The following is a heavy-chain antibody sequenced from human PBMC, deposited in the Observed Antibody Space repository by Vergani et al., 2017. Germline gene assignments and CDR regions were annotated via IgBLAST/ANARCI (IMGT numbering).Heavy chain of an antibody. D-gene: IGHD3-22*01. CDR3: ARTYYYDSSGYFWGNYFDY. Sequence: QVQLQESGPGLVKPSETLSLTCTVSGGSISSYYWSWIRQPPGKGLEWIGYIYYSGSTNYNPSLKSRVTISVDTSKNQFSLKLSSVAAADTAVYYCARTYYYDSSGYFWGNYFDYWSQGTLVTVSS. J-gene: IGHJ4*02. CDR2: IYYSGST. CDR1: GGSISSYY. V-gene: IGHV4-59*01.